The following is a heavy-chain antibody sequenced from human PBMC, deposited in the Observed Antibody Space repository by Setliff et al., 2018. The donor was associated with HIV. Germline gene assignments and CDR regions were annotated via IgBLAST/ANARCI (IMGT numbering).Heavy chain of an antibody. D-gene: IGHD6-13*01. CDR2: FDPEDGET. CDR1: GYTLTELS. V-gene: IGHV1-24*01. CDR3: ATDPGYSSTWYSESFQH. Sequence: ASVKVSCKISGYTLTELSIHWVRQAPGKGLEWKANFDPEDGETFYAQKFHGRLTMTEDTSTDTAYMELSSLRSDDTAMYYCATDPGYSSTWYSESFQHWGQGTVVTVSS. J-gene: IGHJ1*01.